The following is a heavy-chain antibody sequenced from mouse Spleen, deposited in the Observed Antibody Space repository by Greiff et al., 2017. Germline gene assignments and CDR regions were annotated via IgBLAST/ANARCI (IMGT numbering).Heavy chain of an antibody. D-gene: IGHD2-4*01. Sequence: QVQLQQPGAELVKPGASVKMSCKASGYTFTSYWITWVKQRPGQGLEWIGDIYPGSGSTNYNEKFKSKATLTVDTSSSTAYMQLSSLTSEDSAVYYCARDYYDYDGAHYYAMDYWGQGTSVTVSS. J-gene: IGHJ4*01. CDR3: ARDYYDYDGAHYYAMDY. CDR1: GYTFTSYW. CDR2: IYPGSGST. V-gene: IGHV1-55*01.